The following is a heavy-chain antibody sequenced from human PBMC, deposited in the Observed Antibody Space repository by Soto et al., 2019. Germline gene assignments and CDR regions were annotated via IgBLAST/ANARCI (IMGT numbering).Heavy chain of an antibody. J-gene: IGHJ5*02. CDR2: IIPIFGTA. CDR3: AGGRMGGDLGGWFDP. D-gene: IGHD4-17*01. V-gene: IGHV1-69*12. Sequence: QVQLVQSGAEVKKPGSSVKVSCKASGGTFSSYAISWVRQAPGQGLEWMGGIIPIFGTANYAQKFQGRVKINADESKSTAYQELRSLRSEDTAGYYCAGGRMGGDLGGWFDPWGQGTLVTVSS. CDR1: GGTFSSYA.